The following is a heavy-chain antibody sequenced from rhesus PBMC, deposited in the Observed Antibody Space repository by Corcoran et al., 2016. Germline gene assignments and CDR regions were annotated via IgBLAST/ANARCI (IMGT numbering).Heavy chain of an antibody. D-gene: IGHD3-3*01. CDR3: ARFTGYYPNFDS. J-gene: IGHJ4*01. Sequence: QVQLQESGPGLLKPSETLSLTCAVSGGSISGYYWNWIRQPPGSGLEWSGYIGGSSGITYDHPSLKRRLTFSTDTSKSQFSLKLSSVTAADTAVYYCARFTGYYPNFDSWGQGVLVTVSS. CDR2: IGGSSGIT. V-gene: IGHV4-165*02. CDR1: GGSISGYY.